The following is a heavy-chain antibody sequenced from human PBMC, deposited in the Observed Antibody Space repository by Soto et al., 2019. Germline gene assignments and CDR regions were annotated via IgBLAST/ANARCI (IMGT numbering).Heavy chain of an antibody. CDR3: ARRHSSRASDY. J-gene: IGHJ4*02. CDR1: GFTFSSYG. D-gene: IGHD6-13*01. V-gene: IGHV3-33*01. Sequence: QVQLVESGGGVVQPGRSLRLSCAASGFTFSSYGMHWVRQAPGKGLEWVAVIWYDGSNKYYADSVKGRFTISRDNSKNTLYLQMNSLRAEETAVYYCARRHSSRASDYWGQGTLVTVSS. CDR2: IWYDGSNK.